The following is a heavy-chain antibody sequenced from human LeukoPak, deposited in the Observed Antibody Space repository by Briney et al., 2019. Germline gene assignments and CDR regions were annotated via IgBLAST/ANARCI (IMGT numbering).Heavy chain of an antibody. CDR2: IKKDGSEK. Sequence: GGSLRLSCAASGFMFNNYWMSWVRQAPGKGLEWVANIKKDGSEKYYVDSVKGRFTISRDNAKNSLYLQMSSLRVEDTAVYYCARVRVSYDILTGYLPLAAHYYYYMDVWGKGTTVTISS. CDR3: ARVRVSYDILTGYLPLAAHYYYYMDV. J-gene: IGHJ6*03. CDR1: GFMFNNYW. V-gene: IGHV3-7*03. D-gene: IGHD3-9*01.